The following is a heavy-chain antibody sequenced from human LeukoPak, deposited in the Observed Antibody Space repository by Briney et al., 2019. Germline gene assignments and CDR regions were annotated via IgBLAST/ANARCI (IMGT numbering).Heavy chain of an antibody. D-gene: IGHD1-26*01. J-gene: IGHJ5*02. CDR3: ARDNSVGDNAWWFDP. CDR2: INPTGDST. CDR1: GYTFTNYY. Sequence: ASVKVSCKASGYTFTNYYIHWVRQAPGQGLEWMGLINPTGDSTAYAQNFQGRVTMTRDMSTSTDYMELSSLRSEDTAIYYCARDNSVGDNAWWFDPWGQGTLVTVSS. V-gene: IGHV1-46*01.